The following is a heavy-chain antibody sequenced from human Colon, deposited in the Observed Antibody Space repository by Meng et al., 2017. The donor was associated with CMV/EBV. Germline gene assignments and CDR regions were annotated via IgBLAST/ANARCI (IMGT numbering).Heavy chain of an antibody. V-gene: IGHV3-21*01. CDR1: GFTFDTYN. J-gene: IGHJ4*02. D-gene: IGHD2-15*01. CDR3: AGSDIVYKTFDH. CDR2: ISSSSSYI. Sequence: GESLKISCGGSGFTFDTYNMNWVRQAPGKGLEWVSSISSSSSYIYYADSMKGRFTISRDNAKNSLYLQMNSLRAEDTAVYYCAGSDIVYKTFDHWGQGTPVTVSS.